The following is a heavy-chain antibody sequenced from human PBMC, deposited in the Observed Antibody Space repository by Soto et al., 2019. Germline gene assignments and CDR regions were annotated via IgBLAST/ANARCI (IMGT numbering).Heavy chain of an antibody. CDR3: ARHGSIAARHGRRGRGLYNWFDP. V-gene: IGHV4-39*01. CDR2: IYYSGST. CDR1: GGSISSSSYY. Sequence: SETLSLTCTVSGGSISSSSYYWGWIRQPPGKGLEWIGSIYYSGSTYYNPSLKSRVTLSVDTSKNQFSLKLSSVTAADTAVYYCARHGSIAARHGRRGRGLYNWFDPWGQGTLVTVSS. J-gene: IGHJ5*02. D-gene: IGHD6-6*01.